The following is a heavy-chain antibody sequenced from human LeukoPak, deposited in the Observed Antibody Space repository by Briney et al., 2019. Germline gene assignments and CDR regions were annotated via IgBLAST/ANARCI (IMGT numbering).Heavy chain of an antibody. CDR3: ARDSSSSWPWRRGGENWFDP. CDR1: GGSISSYY. V-gene: IGHV4-59*12. D-gene: IGHD6-13*01. Sequence: SETLSLTCTVSGGSISSYYWSWIRQPPGKGLEWVGYIYYKGNTKYNASLKSRVTMSVDTSKNQFSLKLSSVTAADTAVYYCARDSSSSWPWRRGGENWFDPWGQGTLVTVSS. CDR2: IYYKGNT. J-gene: IGHJ5*02.